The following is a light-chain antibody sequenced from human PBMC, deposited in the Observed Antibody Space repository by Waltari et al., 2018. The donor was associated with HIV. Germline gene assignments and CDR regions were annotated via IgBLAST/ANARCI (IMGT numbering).Light chain of an antibody. V-gene: IGLV3-21*01. Sequence: SYLLTQPPSVSVAPGKTASITCGGDNVEEKSVHWYQQKSGQAPVLVIYADDDRPSGIPWRFSGSNSGGTATLTITRVEAGDEADYYCQVWDSGSDHYVFGTGTKVTVL. J-gene: IGLJ1*01. CDR2: ADD. CDR3: QVWDSGSDHYV. CDR1: NVEEKS.